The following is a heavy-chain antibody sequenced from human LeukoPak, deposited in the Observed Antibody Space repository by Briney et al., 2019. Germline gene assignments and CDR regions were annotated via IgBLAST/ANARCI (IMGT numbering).Heavy chain of an antibody. Sequence: PSETLSLTCTVSGGSISGYYWSWIRQPPGKGLEWIGYIYYSGSTNYNPSLKTRVTISVDTSKNHLSLKLSSLTAADTAVYYCARKIAVAGTGAFDIWGQGTMVTVSS. CDR3: ARKIAVAGTGAFDI. CDR2: IYYSGST. V-gene: IGHV4-59*01. D-gene: IGHD6-19*01. J-gene: IGHJ3*02. CDR1: GGSISGYY.